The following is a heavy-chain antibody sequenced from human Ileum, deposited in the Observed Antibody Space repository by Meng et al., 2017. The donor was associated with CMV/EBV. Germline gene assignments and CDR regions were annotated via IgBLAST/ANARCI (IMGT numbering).Heavy chain of an antibody. V-gene: IGHV3-30*02. CDR1: GFTFDDYG. J-gene: IGHJ4*02. CDR2: IRYDASSK. D-gene: IGHD3-3*01. Sequence: GGSLRLSCAASGFTFDDYGMSWVRQRPGKGLEWVANIRYDASSKYYVDSVKGRFTISRDNSKNTLFLQMNSLRAEDTAVYECAKRAERGYYGLDYWGQGMLVTVSS. CDR3: AKRAERGYYGLDY.